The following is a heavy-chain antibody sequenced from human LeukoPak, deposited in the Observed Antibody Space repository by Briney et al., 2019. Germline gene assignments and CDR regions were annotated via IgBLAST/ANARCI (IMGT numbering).Heavy chain of an antibody. CDR3: AKGVCYGSDNFDY. CDR1: GFTFSSYA. D-gene: IGHD3-10*01. CDR2: VTVGGVST. V-gene: IGHV3-23*01. J-gene: IGHJ4*02. Sequence: PGGSLRLSCAASGFTFSSYAMSWIRQAPGKGLGWVSGVTVGGVSTYYADSVKGRFTISRDNSKNTLYLQMNSLRAEDTAVYYCAKGVCYGSDNFDYWGQGTLVTVSS.